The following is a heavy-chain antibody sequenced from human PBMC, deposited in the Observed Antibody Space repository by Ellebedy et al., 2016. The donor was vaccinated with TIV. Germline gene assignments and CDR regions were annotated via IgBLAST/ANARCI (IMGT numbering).Heavy chain of an antibody. V-gene: IGHV1-46*01. J-gene: IGHJ5*02. CDR3: ARETTVTTSEWFDP. D-gene: IGHD4-17*01. CDR1: GYTFTSYD. CDR2: INPSGGST. Sequence: AASVKVSCKASGYTFTSYDINWVRQAPGQGLEWMGIINPSGGSTSYAQKFQGRVTMTRDTSTSTVYMELSSLRSEDTAVYYCARETTVTTSEWFDPWGQGTLVTVSS.